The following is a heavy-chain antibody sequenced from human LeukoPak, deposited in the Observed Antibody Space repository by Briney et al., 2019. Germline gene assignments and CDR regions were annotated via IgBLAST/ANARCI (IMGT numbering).Heavy chain of an antibody. V-gene: IGHV4-39*01. J-gene: IGHJ4*02. Sequence: SETLSLTCTVSGGSISSSSYYWGWIRQPPGKGLEWIGSIYYSGSTYYNPSLKSRVTISVDTSKNQFSLKQSSVTAADTAVYYCASSPYYCSSTSCYSDYWGQGTLVTVSS. D-gene: IGHD2-2*02. CDR3: ASSPYYCSSTSCYSDY. CDR2: IYYSGST. CDR1: GGSISSSSYY.